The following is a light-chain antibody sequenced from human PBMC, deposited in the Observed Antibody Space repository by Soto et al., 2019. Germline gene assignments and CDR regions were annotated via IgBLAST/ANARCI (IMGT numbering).Light chain of an antibody. Sequence: QSVLTQPPSASGSPGQSVTISCTGTSNYVSWYQQHPGKAPKLIIYEVTKRPSGVPDRFSGSKSGNTASLTVSGLQAEDEADYYCSSSAGFSNLVFGGGTKLTVL. CDR1: SNY. CDR2: EVT. CDR3: SSSAGFSNLV. V-gene: IGLV2-8*01. J-gene: IGLJ2*01.